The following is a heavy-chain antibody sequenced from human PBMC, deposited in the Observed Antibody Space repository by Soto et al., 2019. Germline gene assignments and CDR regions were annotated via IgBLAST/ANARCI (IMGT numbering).Heavy chain of an antibody. CDR1: GYTFTSYY. J-gene: IGHJ4*02. V-gene: IGHV1-46*03. D-gene: IGHD6-19*01. Sequence: ASVKVSCKASGYTFTSYYMHWVRQAPGQGLEWMGIINPSGGSTSYAQKFQGRVTMTRDTSTSTVYMELSSLRSEDTAVYYCARDRSAVAGLYYFDYWGQGTLVTVSS. CDR2: INPSGGST. CDR3: ARDRSAVAGLYYFDY.